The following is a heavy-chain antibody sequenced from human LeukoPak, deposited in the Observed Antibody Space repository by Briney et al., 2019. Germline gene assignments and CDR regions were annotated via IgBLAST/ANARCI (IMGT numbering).Heavy chain of an antibody. CDR2: IKQDGSEK. D-gene: IGHD1-1*01. V-gene: IGHV3-7*01. Sequence: GGSLRLSCAASGFTFISGCINWVRQAPGKGLEWVANIKQDGSEKYYVDSVKGRFTISRDNAKNSLYLQMNSLRAEDTAVYYCARDTTVPHAYYYTDGWGKRTTVTVSS. CDR1: GFTFISGC. J-gene: IGHJ6*03. CDR3: ARDTTVPHAYYYTDG.